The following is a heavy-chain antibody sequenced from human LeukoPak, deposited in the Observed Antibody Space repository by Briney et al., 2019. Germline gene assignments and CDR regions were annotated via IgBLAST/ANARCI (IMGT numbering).Heavy chain of an antibody. J-gene: IGHJ4*02. D-gene: IGHD3-10*01. CDR1: GFTVSSYG. CDR3: ARKAGYYYGSGDY. Sequence: AGGSLRLSCEVTGFTVSSYGMNWVRQAPGKGLEWVSSIGGSGTSTYYADSVKGRFTISRDNSKNTLYLQMNSLRAEDTAIYYCARKAGYYYGSGDYWGQGTLVTVSS. V-gene: IGHV3-23*01. CDR2: IGGSGTST.